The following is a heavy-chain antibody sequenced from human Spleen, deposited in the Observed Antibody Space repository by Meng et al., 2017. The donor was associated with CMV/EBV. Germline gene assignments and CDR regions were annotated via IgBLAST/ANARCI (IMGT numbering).Heavy chain of an antibody. CDR2: INPGGGTT. V-gene: IGHV1-2*02. CDR3: ARDWYYYGSGSSSFDP. D-gene: IGHD3-10*01. J-gene: IGHJ5*02. CDR1: GYTLTYYY. Sequence: ASVKVSCKASGYTLTYYYMHWVRQAPGQGLEWMGVINPGGGTTNYAQKFQGRVTMTRDTSISTAYMELSRLRSDDTAVYYCARDWYYYGSGSSSFDPWGQGTLVTVSS.